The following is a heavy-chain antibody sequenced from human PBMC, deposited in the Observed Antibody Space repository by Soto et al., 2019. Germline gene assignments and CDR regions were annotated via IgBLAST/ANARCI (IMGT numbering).Heavy chain of an antibody. CDR3: ASSGVGATGLGNWFDP. V-gene: IGHV1-69*12. D-gene: IGHD1-26*01. Sequence: QVQLVQSGAEVKKPGSSVKVSCKASGGTFSSYAISWVRQAPGQGLEWMGGIIPIFGTANYAQKFQGRVKITADESTSSAYMELSSLRSEDTAVYYCASSGVGATGLGNWFDPWGQGTLVTVSS. J-gene: IGHJ5*02. CDR1: GGTFSSYA. CDR2: IIPIFGTA.